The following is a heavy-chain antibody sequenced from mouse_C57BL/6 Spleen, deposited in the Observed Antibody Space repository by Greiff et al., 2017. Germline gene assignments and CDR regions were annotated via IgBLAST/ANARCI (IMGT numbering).Heavy chain of an antibody. CDR2: ISSGSSTI. J-gene: IGHJ4*01. Sequence: EVMLVESGGGLVKPGGSLKLSCAASGFTFSDYGMHWVRQAPEKGLEWVAYISSGSSTIYYADTVEGRFTISRDNAKNTLFLQMTSLRSEDTAMYDCARDYGSSYYAMDYWGQGTSVTVSS. D-gene: IGHD1-1*01. CDR1: GFTFSDYG. V-gene: IGHV5-17*01. CDR3: ARDYGSSYYAMDY.